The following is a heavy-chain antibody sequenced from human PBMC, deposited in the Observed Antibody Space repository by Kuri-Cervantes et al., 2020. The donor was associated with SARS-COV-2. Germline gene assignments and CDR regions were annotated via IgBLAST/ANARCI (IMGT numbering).Heavy chain of an antibody. J-gene: IGHJ4*02. CDR2: ISSSSSYI. CDR3: ARDLVLWSSGGFDY. Sequence: LSLTCAASGFTFSSYSMNWVRQAPGKGLEWVSSISSSSSYIYYADSVKGRFTISRDNAKNSLYLQMNSLRAEDTAVYYCARDLVLWSSGGFDYWGQGTLVTVSS. CDR1: GFTFSSYS. D-gene: IGHD2-15*01. V-gene: IGHV3-21*01.